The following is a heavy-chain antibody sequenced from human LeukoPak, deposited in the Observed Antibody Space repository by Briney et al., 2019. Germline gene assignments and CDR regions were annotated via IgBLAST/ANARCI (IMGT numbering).Heavy chain of an antibody. J-gene: IGHJ4*02. CDR2: IYSGGST. V-gene: IGHV3-53*01. D-gene: IGHD6-13*01. CDR3: ARGGEDSSSWYISPRPFDY. CDR1: GFTVSSNY. Sequence: GGSLRLSCAASGFTVSSNYMSWVRQAPGKGLEWVSVIYSGGSTYYADSVKGRFTISRDNSKNTLYLQTNSLRAEDTAVYYCARGGEDSSSWYISPRPFDYWGQGTWSPSPQ.